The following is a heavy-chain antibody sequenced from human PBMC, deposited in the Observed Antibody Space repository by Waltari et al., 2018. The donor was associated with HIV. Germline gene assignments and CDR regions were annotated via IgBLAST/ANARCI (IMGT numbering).Heavy chain of an antibody. CDR1: GGIFFISA. CDR3: ARVPYSSGWYGDNIDD. J-gene: IGHJ4*02. CDR2: VGPVLNSA. Sequence: QVQLVQSGAEVKKPGSSVKVSCKASGGIFFISAFTWVRQAPGQGPDWMARVGPVLNSATDAEKFRGRVTITADESTSTAYMEMSVLRSEDTAVYFCARVPYSSGWYGDNIDDWGQGTLVIVSS. D-gene: IGHD6-19*01. V-gene: IGHV1-69*11.